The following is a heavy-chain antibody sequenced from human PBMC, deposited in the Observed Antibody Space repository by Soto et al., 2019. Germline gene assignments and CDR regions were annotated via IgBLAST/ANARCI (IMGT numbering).Heavy chain of an antibody. J-gene: IGHJ5*02. CDR1: GDSISRGGDY. Sequence: QVQLQESGPRLVKPSQTLSLTCTVSGDSISRGGDYWNWLRQHPRKGMEWLGYIYHSGSTIYNPSRKSRVTISVDTSKNRLSLELSNVTAADTAIYYCARDGAGAYGLGWFDPWGHGILVTVSS. CDR2: IYHSGST. CDR3: ARDGAGAYGLGWFDP. D-gene: IGHD2-21*01. V-gene: IGHV4-31*03.